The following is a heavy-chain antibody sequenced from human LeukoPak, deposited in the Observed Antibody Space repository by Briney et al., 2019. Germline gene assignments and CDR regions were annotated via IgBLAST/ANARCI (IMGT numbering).Heavy chain of an antibody. V-gene: IGHV3-15*07. CDR3: ATDFYDST. Sequence: GGSLRLSCATSGFTFSNAWMNWVRQAPGKGLERVGRIRSNSDGGTIDYVAPVKGRFTLSRDDSKTTLYLQMNSLQTEDTAVYYCATDFYDSTWGQGTLVTVSS. CDR2: IRSNSDGGTI. J-gene: IGHJ5*02. CDR1: GFTFSNAW. D-gene: IGHD3-22*01.